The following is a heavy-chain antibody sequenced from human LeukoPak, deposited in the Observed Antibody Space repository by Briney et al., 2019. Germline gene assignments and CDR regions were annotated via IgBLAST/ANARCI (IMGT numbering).Heavy chain of an antibody. Sequence: SSVKVSSQVCGSTLPEHSIHWVRQPPGKGVEWMGGFVTEDKETIYAQSFQGRVTMTEDTSTDTAYMELSSLRSEDTAMYYCATIAPGDLFDSWGQGTLVTVSS. D-gene: IGHD7-27*01. V-gene: IGHV1-24*01. CDR1: GSTLPEHS. CDR3: ATIAPGDLFDS. J-gene: IGHJ4*02. CDR2: FVTEDKET.